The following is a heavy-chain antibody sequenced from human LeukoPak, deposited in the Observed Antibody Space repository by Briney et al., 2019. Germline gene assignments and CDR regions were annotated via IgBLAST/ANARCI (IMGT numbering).Heavy chain of an antibody. D-gene: IGHD3-22*01. CDR1: GGSISSCY. Sequence: SETLSLTCTVSGGSISSCYWSWIGQPPGKGLEWIGYIYYSGSTNYNPSLKSRVTISVDTSKNQFSLKLSSVTAADTAVYYCAAYYYDSSGYYYVGYFDYWGQGTLVTVSS. J-gene: IGHJ4*02. CDR2: IYYSGST. CDR3: AAYYYDSSGYYYVGYFDY. V-gene: IGHV4-59*01.